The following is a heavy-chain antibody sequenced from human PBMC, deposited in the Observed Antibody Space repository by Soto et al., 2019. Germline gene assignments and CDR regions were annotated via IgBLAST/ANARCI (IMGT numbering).Heavy chain of an antibody. CDR1: GGSMSSSSYY. D-gene: IGHD3-3*02. Sequence: PSETLSLTCTVSGGSMSSSSYYWGWIRQPPGKGLEWIGSIYYSGTTYYNPSLKSRVTISVDTSKNQFSLNLSSVTAADTAVYYCASPKIAFYNLFDPWGQGTLVTVS. J-gene: IGHJ5*02. CDR3: ASPKIAFYNLFDP. CDR2: IYYSGTT. V-gene: IGHV4-39*01.